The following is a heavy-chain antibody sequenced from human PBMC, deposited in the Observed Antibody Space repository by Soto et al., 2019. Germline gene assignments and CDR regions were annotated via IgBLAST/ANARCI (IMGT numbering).Heavy chain of an antibody. Sequence: PGGSLRLSCAASGFTFSSYEMNWVRQAPGKGLEWVSYISSSGSTIYYADSVKGRFTISRDNAKNSLYLQMNSLRAEDTAVYYCARSTAARRWKSFDYWGQGTRVTVSS. CDR2: ISSSGSTI. CDR3: ARSTAARRWKSFDY. V-gene: IGHV3-48*03. CDR1: GFTFSSYE. D-gene: IGHD6-6*01. J-gene: IGHJ4*02.